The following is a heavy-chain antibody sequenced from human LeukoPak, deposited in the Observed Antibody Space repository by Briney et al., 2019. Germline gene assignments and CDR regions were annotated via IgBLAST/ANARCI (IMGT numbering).Heavy chain of an antibody. J-gene: IGHJ6*02. CDR2: FDLENDET. V-gene: IGHV1-24*01. CDR1: GYTLTELS. Sequence: ASVKVSCKVSGYTLTELSMHWVRQAPGKGLEGMGGFDLENDETVYAQKFQGRVTMTEDISTDTAYMELRSLRSEDTAVYYCATAPRAASVAVALPDYYYYGMDVWGRGTTVTVSS. D-gene: IGHD6-19*01. CDR3: ATAPRAASVAVALPDYYYYGMDV.